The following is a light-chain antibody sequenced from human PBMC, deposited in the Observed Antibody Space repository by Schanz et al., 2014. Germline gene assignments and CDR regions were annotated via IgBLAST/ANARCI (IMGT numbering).Light chain of an antibody. CDR1: QSVISGY. J-gene: IGKJ3*01. CDR3: QQRSNWFT. CDR2: GAS. V-gene: IGKV3D-20*02. Sequence: EVVMTQSPATLSVSPGERATLSCRASQSVISGYLAWYQQKPGQAPRLLIYGASRRAAGIPDRFSGSGSGTDFTLTISSLEPEDFAVYYCQQRSNWFTFGPGTKVDIK.